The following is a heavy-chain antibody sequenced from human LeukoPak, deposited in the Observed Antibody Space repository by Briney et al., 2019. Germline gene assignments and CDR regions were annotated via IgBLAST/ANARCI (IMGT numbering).Heavy chain of an antibody. J-gene: IGHJ6*04. CDR3: AREYYGVIFSHYLDV. CDR1: GFTVSSNY. Sequence: GGSLRLSCAASGFTVSSNYMSWVRQAPGKGLEWVSVIYSGGSTYYGDSVKGRFTISRDNSKNTLYLQMNSLRAEDTAVYYCAREYYGVIFSHYLDVWGKGTTVTVSS. V-gene: IGHV3-66*01. D-gene: IGHD3-9*01. CDR2: IYSGGST.